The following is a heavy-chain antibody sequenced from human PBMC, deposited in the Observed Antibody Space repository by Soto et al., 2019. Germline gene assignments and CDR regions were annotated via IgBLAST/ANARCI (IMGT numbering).Heavy chain of an antibody. CDR3: ARDGGEYYLDV. J-gene: IGHJ4*02. CDR2: IGSTGGTI. CDR1: GFTFRSYF. V-gene: IGHV3-11*01. D-gene: IGHD4-17*01. Sequence: GGSLRLSXEASGFTFRSYFMNWVRQAPGKGLQWVAHIGSTGGTIYYADSVKGRFAVSRDNAKNSLYLQLNSLRVDDTAIYYCARDGGEYYLDVWGQGTAVTVSS.